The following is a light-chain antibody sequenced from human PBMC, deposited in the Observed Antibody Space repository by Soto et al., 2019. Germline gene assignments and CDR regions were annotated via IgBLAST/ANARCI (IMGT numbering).Light chain of an antibody. J-gene: IGKJ4*01. Sequence: EIVLTQSPVTLSLSPGERATLSCRASQSINNYLAWYQQKPGQPPRLLIYDASNRATAIPVRFSGSGSGTDFTLTISSLEPADSAVYYCQCRGIWPPGATFGGGTKVEIK. V-gene: IGKV3-11*01. CDR2: DAS. CDR3: QCRGIWPPGAT. CDR1: QSINNY.